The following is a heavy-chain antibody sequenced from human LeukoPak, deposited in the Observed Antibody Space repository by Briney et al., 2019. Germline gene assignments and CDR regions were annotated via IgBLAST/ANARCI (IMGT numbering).Heavy chain of an antibody. V-gene: IGHV3-23*01. CDR3: AKDRGRYCSGGSCYLGSDY. CDR1: GFTFSSYG. Sequence: GGSLRLSCAASGFTFSSYGMSWVRQAPGKGLEWVSAISGSGGSTYYADSVKGRFTISRDNSKNTLYLQMNSLRAEDTAVYYCAKDRGRYCSGGSCYLGSDYWGQGTLVTVSS. D-gene: IGHD2-15*01. CDR2: ISGSGGST. J-gene: IGHJ4*02.